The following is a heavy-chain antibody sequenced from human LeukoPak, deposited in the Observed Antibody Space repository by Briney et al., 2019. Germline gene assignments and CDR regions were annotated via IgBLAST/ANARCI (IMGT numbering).Heavy chain of an antibody. CDR2: MNPNSGNT. V-gene: IGHV1-8*01. J-gene: IGHJ6*03. D-gene: IGHD3/OR15-3a*01. Sequence: GASVKVSCKASGYTFTSYDINWVRQATGQGLEWMGWMNPNSGNTGYAQNFQGRVTMTMNTSITTAYMELSSLRSDDTAVYYCARALSWTTDSYYYMDVWGKGTSVTVSS. CDR1: GYTFTSYD. CDR3: ARALSWTTDSYYYMDV.